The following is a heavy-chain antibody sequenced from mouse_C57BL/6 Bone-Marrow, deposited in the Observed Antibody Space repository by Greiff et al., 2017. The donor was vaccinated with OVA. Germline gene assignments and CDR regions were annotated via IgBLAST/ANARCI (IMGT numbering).Heavy chain of an antibody. Sequence: EVLLVESGPSLVRPSQTLSLTCTVTGFSINSDCYWIWIRQFPGNKLEYIGYTFYSGITYYNQSLESRTYITRDTSKNQFSLKLSSVTTEDTATYYCAGITTVDYYAMDYWGQGTSVTVSS. V-gene: IGHV3-3*01. CDR3: AGITTVDYYAMDY. CDR2: TFYSGIT. D-gene: IGHD1-1*01. J-gene: IGHJ4*01. CDR1: GFSINSDCY.